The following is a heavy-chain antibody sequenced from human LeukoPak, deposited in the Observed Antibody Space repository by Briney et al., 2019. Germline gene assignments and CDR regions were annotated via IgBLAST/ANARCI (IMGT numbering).Heavy chain of an antibody. D-gene: IGHD3-9*01. Sequence: SETLSLTCTVSGGSISSSSYYWGWIRQPPGKGLEWIGEINHSGSTNYNPSLKSRVTISVDTSKNQFSLKLSSVTAADTAVYYCARGLTSPIFDPWGQGTLVTVSS. CDR2: INHSGST. CDR3: ARGLTSPIFDP. CDR1: GGSISSSSYY. J-gene: IGHJ5*02. V-gene: IGHV4-39*07.